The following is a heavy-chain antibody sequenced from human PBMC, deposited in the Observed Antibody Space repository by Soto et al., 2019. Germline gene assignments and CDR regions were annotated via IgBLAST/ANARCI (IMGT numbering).Heavy chain of an antibody. CDR1: GFPFRSYW. J-gene: IGHJ4*02. CDR2: ISGDGVTT. CDR3: AREYYGLLTGYYTDY. D-gene: IGHD3-9*01. V-gene: IGHV3-74*01. Sequence: EVQLVESGGDLVQRGGSLRLSCAASGFPFRSYWMHWVRHPPGKGLDWVARISGDGVTTYYADSVTGRFTVSRDNAKNTLSLQISGLRAEDTAVYYCAREYYGLLTGYYTDYWGQGTLVSVSS.